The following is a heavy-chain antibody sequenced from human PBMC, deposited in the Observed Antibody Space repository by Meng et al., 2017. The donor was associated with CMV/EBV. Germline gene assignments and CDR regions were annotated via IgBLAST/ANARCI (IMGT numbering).Heavy chain of an antibody. J-gene: IGHJ5*02. Sequence: SGYTFTGYYMHWVRQAPGQGLEWMGWINPNSGGTNYAQKFQGRVTMTRDTSISTAYMELSRLRSDDTAVYYCARAPRIVGARDGFDPWGQGTLVTVSS. D-gene: IGHD1-26*01. V-gene: IGHV1-2*02. CDR1: GYTFTGYY. CDR2: INPNSGGT. CDR3: ARAPRIVGARDGFDP.